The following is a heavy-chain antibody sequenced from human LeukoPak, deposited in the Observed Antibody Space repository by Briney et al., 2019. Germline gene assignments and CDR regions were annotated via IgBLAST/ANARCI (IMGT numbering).Heavy chain of an antibody. D-gene: IGHD3-10*01. J-gene: IGHJ4*02. CDR1: GYTFTSYG. CDR2: ISAYNGNT. Sequence: ASVKVSCKASGYTFTSYGISWVRQAPGQGLEWMGWISAYNGNTNYAQKLQGRVTMTTDTSTSTAYMELRSLRSDDTAVYYCARVRWHYGSGSSDYWGQGTLVTVSS. CDR3: ARVRWHYGSGSSDY. V-gene: IGHV1-18*01.